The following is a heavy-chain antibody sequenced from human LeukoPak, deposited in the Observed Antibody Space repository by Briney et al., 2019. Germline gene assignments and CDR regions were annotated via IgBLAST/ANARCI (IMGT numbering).Heavy chain of an antibody. CDR2: ISNSGGTT. D-gene: IGHD2-21*02. Sequence: GGSLRLSCAASGFSFSDHYMTWIRQAPGKGLEWLSYISNSGGTTNYADSVKGRFTVSRDNAKNSLFLQMNSLRAEDTAVYYCARTARLLDHWGQGTLVTVSS. CDR3: ARTARLLDH. V-gene: IGHV3-11*01. CDR1: GFSFSDHY. J-gene: IGHJ4*02.